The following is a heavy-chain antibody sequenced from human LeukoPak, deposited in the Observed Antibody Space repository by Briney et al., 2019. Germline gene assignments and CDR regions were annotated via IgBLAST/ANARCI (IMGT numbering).Heavy chain of an antibody. V-gene: IGHV3-23*01. CDR3: AKVHDSSGYYWYYYYMDV. J-gene: IGHJ6*03. CDR2: ISGSGGST. CDR1: GFTFSSYA. Sequence: GSLRLSCAASGFTFSSYAMSWVRQAPGKGLEWVSAISGSGGSTYYADSVKGRFTISRDNSKNTLYLQMNSLRAEDTAVYYCAKVHDSSGYYWYYYYMDVWGKGTTVTVSS. D-gene: IGHD3-22*01.